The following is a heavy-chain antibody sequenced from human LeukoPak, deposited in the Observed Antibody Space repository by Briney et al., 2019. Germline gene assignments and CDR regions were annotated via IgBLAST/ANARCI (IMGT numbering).Heavy chain of an antibody. J-gene: IGHJ6*02. CDR1: GFTFSSYS. CDR3: ARDRRITMVRGVIIYYYGMDV. CDR2: ISSSSSYI. D-gene: IGHD3-10*01. V-gene: IGHV3-21*01. Sequence: AGGSLRLSCAASGFTFSSYSMNWVRQAPGKGLEWVSSISSSSSYIYYADSVKGRFTISRDNAKNSLYLQMNSLRAEDTVVYYCARDRRITMVRGVIIYYYGMDVWGQGTTVTVSS.